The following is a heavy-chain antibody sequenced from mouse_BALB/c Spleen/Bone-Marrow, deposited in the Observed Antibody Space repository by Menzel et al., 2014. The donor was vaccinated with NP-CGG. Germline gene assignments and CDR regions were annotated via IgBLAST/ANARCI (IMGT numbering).Heavy chain of an antibody. J-gene: IGHJ4*01. CDR1: GYAFXTSW. Sequence: QVQLQQSGPELVRPGASVKISCKASGYAFXTSWMNWVKQRPGQGLEWIGRIYPGDGDTNYNGKFKGEATLTADKSSSTAYMQLSSLTSVDSAVYFCARSDGYRTMDYWGQGTSVTVSS. D-gene: IGHD2-3*01. CDR2: IYPGDGDT. CDR3: ARSDGYRTMDY. V-gene: IGHV1-82*01.